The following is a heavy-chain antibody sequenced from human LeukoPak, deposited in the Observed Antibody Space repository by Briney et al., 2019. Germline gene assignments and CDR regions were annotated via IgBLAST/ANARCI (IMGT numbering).Heavy chain of an antibody. V-gene: IGHV3-11*01. D-gene: IGHD5-18*01. CDR3: ARDRVDTAMGRPNWYFDL. CDR1: GFTFSDYY. J-gene: IGHJ2*01. CDR2: ISSSGSTI. Sequence: PGGSLRLSCAASGFTFSDYYMSWIRQAPGKGLEWVSYISSSGSTIYYADSVKGRFTISRDNAKNSLYPQMNSLRAEDTAVYYCARDRVDTAMGRPNWYFDLWGRGTLVTVSS.